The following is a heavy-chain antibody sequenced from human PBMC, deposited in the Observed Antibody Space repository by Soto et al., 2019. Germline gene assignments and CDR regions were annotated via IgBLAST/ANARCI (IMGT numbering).Heavy chain of an antibody. CDR1: GYTFTTYG. D-gene: IGHD3-22*01. V-gene: IGHV1-18*04. CDR3: ARASSDYCTLIDY. Sequence: QVQLVQSGAEVKKPWASVKVSCKASGYTFTTYGITWVRQAPGQGLEWMGWISAHTQNTASVLKLQGRVTMSTATSASTAYMDLRSLRSDDTAVYYCARASSDYCTLIDYWGQGTLVTVSS. J-gene: IGHJ4*02. CDR2: ISAHTQNT.